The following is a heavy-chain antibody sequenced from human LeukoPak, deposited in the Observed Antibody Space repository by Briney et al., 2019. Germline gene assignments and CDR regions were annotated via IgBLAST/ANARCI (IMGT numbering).Heavy chain of an antibody. CDR2: TFYRSKWYN. V-gene: IGHV6-1*01. CDR3: ARDGWPAFDY. J-gene: IGHJ4*02. CDR1: GDSVSSHGAA. Sequence: SQTLSPTCAISGDSVSSHGAAWNWIRQSPSRGLEWLGRTFYRSKWYNDYAVSVKSRININPDTSKNQFSLQMNSVTPEDTAVYYCARDGWPAFDYWGQGALVTVSS. D-gene: IGHD2-15*01.